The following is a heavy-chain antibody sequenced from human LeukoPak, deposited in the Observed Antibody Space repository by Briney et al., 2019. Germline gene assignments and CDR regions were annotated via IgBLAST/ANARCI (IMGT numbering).Heavy chain of an antibody. V-gene: IGHV1-8*01. Sequence: ASVKVSCKASGYTFTIYDINWVRQAPGQGLEWMGWMNPNSGNTGYAQKFQGRVTMTRNTSISTAYMELSSLRSEDTAVYYCARGVMVVAATQFDPWGQGTLVTVSS. CDR2: MNPNSGNT. J-gene: IGHJ5*02. CDR1: GYTFTIYD. CDR3: ARGVMVVAATQFDP. D-gene: IGHD2-15*01.